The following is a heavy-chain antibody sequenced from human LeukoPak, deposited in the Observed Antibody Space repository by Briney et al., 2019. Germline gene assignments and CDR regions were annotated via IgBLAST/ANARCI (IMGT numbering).Heavy chain of an antibody. Sequence: GGSLRLSCAASGFTVSSNYMSWVRQAPGKGLEWVSVIYSGGSTYYADSVKGRFTISRDNSKNTLYLQMNSLRAEDTAVYYCARGGHSSGWYYYYYMDVWGKGTTVTVSS. CDR3: ARGGHSSGWYYYYYMDV. J-gene: IGHJ6*03. D-gene: IGHD6-19*01. CDR1: GFTVSSNY. V-gene: IGHV3-53*01. CDR2: IYSGGST.